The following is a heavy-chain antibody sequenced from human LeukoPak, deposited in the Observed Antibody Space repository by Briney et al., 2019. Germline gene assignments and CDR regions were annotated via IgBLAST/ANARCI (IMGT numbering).Heavy chain of an antibody. D-gene: IGHD2-15*01. V-gene: IGHV3-23*01. CDR1: GGSFSGYY. CDR2: ISGSGGST. CDR3: AKVFGTVGYCSGGSCYSGKYPDY. Sequence: PSETLSLTCAVYGGSFSGYYWSWIRQPPGKGLEWVSAISGSGGSTYYADSVKGRFTISRDNSKNTLYLQMNSLRAEDTAVYYCAKVFGTVGYCSGGSCYSGKYPDYWGQGTLVTVSS. J-gene: IGHJ4*02.